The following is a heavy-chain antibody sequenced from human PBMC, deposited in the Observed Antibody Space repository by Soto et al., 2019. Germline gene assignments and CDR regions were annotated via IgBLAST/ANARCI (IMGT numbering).Heavy chain of an antibody. CDR3: ARRAYHSYYVIDV. V-gene: IGHV3-30*09. D-gene: IGHD3-22*01. CDR1: GFTYSDFA. CDR2: ISYDGSDK. J-gene: IGHJ6*02. Sequence: QVQLVESGGGVVQPGRSLRLSCAASGFTYSDFALHWVRQAPGKGLEWVAFISYDGSDKYYTDSVKGRFAISRDNSKDTLYLQMNSLRPEDTAVYYCARRAYHSYYVIDVWGQGTTVTVSS.